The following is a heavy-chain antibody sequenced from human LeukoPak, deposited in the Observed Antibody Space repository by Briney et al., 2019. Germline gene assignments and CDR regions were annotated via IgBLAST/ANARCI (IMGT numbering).Heavy chain of an antibody. D-gene: IGHD5-24*01. CDR1: GFTFSSYG. CDR2: IRYDGSNK. Sequence: GGSLRLSCAASGFTFSSYGMHWVRQAPGKGLEWVAFIRYDGSNKYYADSVKGRFTISRDNSKNTLYLQMNSLRAEDTAVYYCAKGRNFRRDGYNSLFDYWGQGTLVTVSS. J-gene: IGHJ4*02. CDR3: AKGRNFRRDGYNSLFDY. V-gene: IGHV3-30*02.